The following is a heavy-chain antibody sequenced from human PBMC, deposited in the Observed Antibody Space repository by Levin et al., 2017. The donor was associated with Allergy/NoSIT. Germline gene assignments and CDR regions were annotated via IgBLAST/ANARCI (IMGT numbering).Heavy chain of an antibody. CDR2: ISSSGRTI. J-gene: IGHJ5*02. D-gene: IGHD6-6*01. Sequence: PGGSLRLSCAASGFTFNDYYMTWIRQAPGKGLEWVSYISSSGRTIYYADSVQGRFTISRDIAKTSVYLQMNSLRAEDTAMYYCARAHHPYSSSTDFDPWGQGVLVTVSS. V-gene: IGHV3-11*01. CDR3: ARAHHPYSSSTDFDP. CDR1: GFTFNDYY.